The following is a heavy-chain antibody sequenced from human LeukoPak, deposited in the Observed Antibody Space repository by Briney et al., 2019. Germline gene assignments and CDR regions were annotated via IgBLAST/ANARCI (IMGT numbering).Heavy chain of an antibody. D-gene: IGHD3-3*01. Sequence: HPGGSLRLSCAASGFTFSSYAMSWVRQAPGKGLEWVAALSGSGVSTFSADSGKGRFTISRDNSKSTLYLQMNSLRAEDTAVYYCAKCRNFDFWSGGDAFDIWGQGTMVTVSS. J-gene: IGHJ3*02. CDR2: LSGSGVST. CDR3: AKCRNFDFWSGGDAFDI. CDR1: GFTFSSYA. V-gene: IGHV3-23*01.